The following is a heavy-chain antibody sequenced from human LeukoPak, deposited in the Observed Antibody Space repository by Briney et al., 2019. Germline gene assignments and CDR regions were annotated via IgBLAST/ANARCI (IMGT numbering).Heavy chain of an antibody. Sequence: PSETLSLTCTVSGGSISSYYWSWIRQPPGKGLEWIGYIYYSGSTNYNPSLKSRVTISVDTSKNQFSLKLSSVTAADTAVYYCARDHNGGNSGFDYWGQGTLVTVSS. V-gene: IGHV4-59*01. CDR3: ARDHNGGNSGFDY. CDR1: GGSISSYY. D-gene: IGHD4-23*01. J-gene: IGHJ4*02. CDR2: IYYSGST.